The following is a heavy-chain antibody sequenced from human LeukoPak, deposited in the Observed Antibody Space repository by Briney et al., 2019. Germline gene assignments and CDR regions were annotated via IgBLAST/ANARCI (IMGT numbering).Heavy chain of an antibody. V-gene: IGHV1-2*02. CDR1: GYTFTGYY. Sequence: GASVKVSCKASGYTFTGYYMHWVRQAPGQGLEWMGWINPNSGGTNYAQKFQGRVTMTRDTSISTAYMELSRLRSDDTAVYYCARSDYSEGDYYYYYMDVWGKGTTVTVSS. D-gene: IGHD4-11*01. CDR2: INPNSGGT. J-gene: IGHJ6*03. CDR3: ARSDYSEGDYYYYYMDV.